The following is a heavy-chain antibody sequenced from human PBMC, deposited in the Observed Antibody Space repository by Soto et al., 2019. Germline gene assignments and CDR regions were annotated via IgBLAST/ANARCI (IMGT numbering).Heavy chain of an antibody. Sequence: SVKVSCKASGYTFTGYYMHWVRQAPGQGLEWMGWINPNSGGTNYAQKFQGRVTMTRDTSISTAYMELSRLRSDDTAVYYCARDPRGYCSGGSCYSGFDPWGQGTLVTVSS. CDR3: ARDPRGYCSGGSCYSGFDP. V-gene: IGHV1-2*02. CDR1: GYTFTGYY. D-gene: IGHD2-15*01. J-gene: IGHJ5*02. CDR2: INPNSGGT.